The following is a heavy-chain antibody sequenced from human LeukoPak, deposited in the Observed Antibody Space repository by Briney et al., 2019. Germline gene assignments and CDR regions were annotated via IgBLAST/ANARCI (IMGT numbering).Heavy chain of an antibody. CDR1: GFNFDNFA. Sequence: GGSLRLSCVISGFNFDNFAMHWVRQPLGKGLEWVAVISHDGRTKYYADSMKGRITISRDNSKNTLFLQMNNLRSEDTAVYFCARPSPPGDGYNPPDHWGQGTLVTVSS. J-gene: IGHJ1*01. CDR2: ISHDGRTK. V-gene: IGHV3-30*04. CDR3: ARPSPPGDGYNPPDH. D-gene: IGHD5-24*01.